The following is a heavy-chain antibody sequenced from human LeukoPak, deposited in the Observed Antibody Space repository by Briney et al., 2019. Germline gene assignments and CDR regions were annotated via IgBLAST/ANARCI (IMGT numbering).Heavy chain of an antibody. J-gene: IGHJ4*02. CDR3: ARTQLVLYYFDY. CDR1: GFTLSSYA. D-gene: IGHD6-13*01. V-gene: IGHV3-30-3*01. CDR2: ISYDGSNK. Sequence: PGGSLRLSCAASGFTLSSYAMHWVRQAPGKGLEWVAVISYDGSNKYYADSVKGRFTISRDNSKNTLYLQMNSLRAEDTAVYYCARTQLVLYYFDYWGQGTLVTVSS.